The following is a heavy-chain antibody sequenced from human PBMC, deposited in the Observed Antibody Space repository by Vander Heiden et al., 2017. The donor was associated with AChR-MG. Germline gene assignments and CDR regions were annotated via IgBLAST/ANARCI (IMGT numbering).Heavy chain of an antibody. J-gene: IGHJ4*02. D-gene: IGHD6-13*01. V-gene: IGHV1-8*01. CDR2: MNPNSGNT. CDR3: ARGANQYSSSWYRTNYFDY. Sequence: QVQLVQSGAEVKKPGASVKVSCKASGYTFTSYDINWVRQATGQGLEWMGWMNPNSGNTGYAQKFQGRVTMTRNTSISTAYMELSSLRSEDTAVYYCARGANQYSSSWYRTNYFDYWGQGTLVTVSS. CDR1: GYTFTSYD.